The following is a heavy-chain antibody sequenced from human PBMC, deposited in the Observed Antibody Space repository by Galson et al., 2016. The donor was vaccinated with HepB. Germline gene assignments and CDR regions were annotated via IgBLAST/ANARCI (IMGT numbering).Heavy chain of an antibody. CDR2: IYHTGSA. D-gene: IGHD2-21*02. CDR3: ANLGYCSGDCYSVN. J-gene: IGHJ4*02. CDR1: GGSISSRHW. Sequence: ETLSLTCTVSGGSISSRHWWSWVRQSPGKGLEWIGEIYHTGSANYNPSLKSRVTISVDKSKNHFSLELNSVTAADTAVYYCANLGYCSGDCYSVNWGQGTMVTVSS. V-gene: IGHV4-4*02.